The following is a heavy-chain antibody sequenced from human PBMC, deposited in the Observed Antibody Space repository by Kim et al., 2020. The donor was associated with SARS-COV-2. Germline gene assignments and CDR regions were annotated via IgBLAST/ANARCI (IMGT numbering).Heavy chain of an antibody. D-gene: IGHD1-26*01. J-gene: IGHJ4*02. CDR3: AKGARYSGTWYVDF. Sequence: GGSLRLSCTVYGISMRDYAMAWVRQSPGRGLEWVSSISGESINIYYAESAKGRFTISRDDSKNILYLQMDSLRAEDTAVYYCAKGARYSGTWYVDFWGPGTLAT. CDR1: GISMRDYA. V-gene: IGHV3-23*01. CDR2: ISGESINI.